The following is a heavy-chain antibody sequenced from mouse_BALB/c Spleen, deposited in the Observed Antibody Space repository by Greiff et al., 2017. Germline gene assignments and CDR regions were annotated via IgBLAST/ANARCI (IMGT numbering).Heavy chain of an antibody. J-gene: IGHJ4*01. CDR2: ISYSGST. CDR3: ARSTVVATKDAMDY. CDR1: GYSITSCY. V-gene: IGHV3-8*02. Sequence: EVQLQQSGPSLVKPSQTLSLTCSVTGYSITSCYLNWIRKFPGNKLEYMGYISYSGSTYYNPSLKSRISITRDTSKNQYYLHLNSVTTEDTATYSCARSTVVATKDAMDYWGQGTSVTVSS. D-gene: IGHD1-1*01.